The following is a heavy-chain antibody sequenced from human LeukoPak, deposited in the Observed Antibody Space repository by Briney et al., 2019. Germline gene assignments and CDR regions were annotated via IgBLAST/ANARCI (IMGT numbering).Heavy chain of an antibody. D-gene: IGHD2-21*01. J-gene: IGHJ4*02. Sequence: EASVKVSCKASGYNFTNFEINWVRLTTGQGLEWVGWMNPNTGGAGYAQKFQGRVTMTRDTSSSTAYLDLTRLRSDDTAVYFCATHFIVATTLWGQGTLVTVSS. V-gene: IGHV1-8*01. CDR2: MNPNTGGA. CDR1: GYNFTNFE. CDR3: ATHFIVATTL.